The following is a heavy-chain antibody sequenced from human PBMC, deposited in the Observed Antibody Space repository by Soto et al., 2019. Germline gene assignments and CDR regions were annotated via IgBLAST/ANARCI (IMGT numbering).Heavy chain of an antibody. CDR2: IYYSGST. CDR1: GGSISSYY. Sequence: PSETLSLTCTVSGGSISSYYWSWIRQPPGKGLEWIGYIYYSGSTNYNPSLKSRVTISVDTSKNQFSLKLSSVTAADTAVYYCARNGYCSGGSCHNWFDPWGQGTLVTVSS. J-gene: IGHJ5*02. V-gene: IGHV4-59*01. D-gene: IGHD2-15*01. CDR3: ARNGYCSGGSCHNWFDP.